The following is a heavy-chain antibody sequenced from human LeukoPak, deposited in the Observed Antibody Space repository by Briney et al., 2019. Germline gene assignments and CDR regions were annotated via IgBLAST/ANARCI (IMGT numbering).Heavy chain of an antibody. V-gene: IGHV1-46*02. CDR3: ARDRDSSVYLFDY. CDR1: GYTFNYYS. J-gene: IGHJ4*02. Sequence: ASVKVSFKASGYTFNYYSLHWVRQAPGQGLEWMGKINPSSTSTTYAQKFQGRVTMTRDMSTSTVYMELSRLRSEDTAVYYCARDRDSSVYLFDYWARERWSPSPQ. D-gene: IGHD3-22*01. CDR2: INPSSTST.